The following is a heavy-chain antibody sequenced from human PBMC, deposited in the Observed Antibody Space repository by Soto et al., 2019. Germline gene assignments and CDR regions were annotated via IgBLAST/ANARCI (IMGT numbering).Heavy chain of an antibody. J-gene: IGHJ4*02. CDR1: GYTFTGYY. D-gene: IGHD2-15*01. Sequence: GASVKVSCKASGYTFTGYYMHWVRQAPGQGLEWMGWINPSSGGTNYAQKFQGRVTMTRDTSISTAYMELSRLRSDDTAVYYCASWSELRTTHDYWGQGTLVTVSS. CDR3: ASWSELRTTHDY. V-gene: IGHV1-2*02. CDR2: INPSSGGT.